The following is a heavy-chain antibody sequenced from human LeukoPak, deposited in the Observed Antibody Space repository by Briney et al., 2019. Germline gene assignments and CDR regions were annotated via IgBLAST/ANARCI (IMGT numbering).Heavy chain of an antibody. CDR1: GFTFSSYW. D-gene: IGHD3-22*01. CDR2: INSDGSST. J-gene: IGHJ6*03. CDR3: ARVTTDSSGYYYYYYYMDV. V-gene: IGHV3-74*01. Sequence: GGSLRLSCAASGFTFSSYWMHWVRQAPGKGLVWVSRINSDGSSTSYADSVKGRFTIFRDNAKNTLYLQMNSLRAEDTAVYYCARVTTDSSGYYYYYYYMDVWGKGTTVTISS.